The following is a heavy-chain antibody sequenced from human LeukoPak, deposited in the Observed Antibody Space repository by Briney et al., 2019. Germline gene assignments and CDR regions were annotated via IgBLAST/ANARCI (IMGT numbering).Heavy chain of an antibody. CDR1: GFTFSTYA. V-gene: IGHV3-64*01. CDR3: ARVQSTVRGIQSPFDL. J-gene: IGHJ4*02. CDR2: IKNNGGGT. D-gene: IGHD3-10*01. Sequence: GGSLRLSCAASGFTFSTYAMHWVRQAPGKGLEYVSAIKNNGGGTYYASSVQGRFTVSRDNSRSTLYLQMDSLRPDDMAIYYCARVQSTVRGIQSPFDLWGQGTLVTVS.